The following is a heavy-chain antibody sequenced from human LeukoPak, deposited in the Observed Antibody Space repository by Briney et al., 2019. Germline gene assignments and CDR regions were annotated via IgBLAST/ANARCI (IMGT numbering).Heavy chain of an antibody. D-gene: IGHD1-26*01. CDR2: INSDGSNT. V-gene: IGHV3-74*01. J-gene: IGHJ4*02. CDR3: ARDQDGVGATIDL. Sequence: QPGGSLRLSCAASGFTFSLYRMHWVRHVPGKGLVWASRINSDGSNTWYADSVKGRFTVSRDNARNTLSLQMNSLRAEDTALYYCARDQDGVGATIDLWGQGTLVTVSS. CDR1: GFTFSLYR.